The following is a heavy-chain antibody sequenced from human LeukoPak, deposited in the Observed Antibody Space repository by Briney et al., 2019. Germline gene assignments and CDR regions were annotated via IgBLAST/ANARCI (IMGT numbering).Heavy chain of an antibody. J-gene: IGHJ4*02. CDR1: GGSISSYY. V-gene: IGHV4-4*07. CDR2: IYTSGST. Sequence: SETLSLTCTVSGGSISSYYWSWIRQPAGKGLEWIGRIYTSGSTNYNPSLKSRVTMSVDTSMNQFSLKLSSVTAADTAVYYCARQDYDILTGYNHFDYWGQGTLVTVSS. D-gene: IGHD3-9*01. CDR3: ARQDYDILTGYNHFDY.